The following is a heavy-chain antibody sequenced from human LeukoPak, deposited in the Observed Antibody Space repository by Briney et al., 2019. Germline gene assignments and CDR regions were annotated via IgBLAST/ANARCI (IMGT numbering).Heavy chain of an antibody. Sequence: GGSLRLSCAASGFTFSNYAMSWVRQAPGKGLEWVSAISGSGGSTYYADSVKGRFTISRDNAKNSLYLQMNSLRAEDTAVYYCARDYDFWSGYYTGIFDYWGQGTLVTVSS. J-gene: IGHJ4*02. CDR2: ISGSGGST. D-gene: IGHD3-3*01. CDR1: GFTFSNYA. V-gene: IGHV3-23*01. CDR3: ARDYDFWSGYYTGIFDY.